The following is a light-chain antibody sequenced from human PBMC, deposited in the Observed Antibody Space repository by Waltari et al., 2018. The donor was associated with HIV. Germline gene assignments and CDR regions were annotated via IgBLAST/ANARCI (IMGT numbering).Light chain of an antibody. J-gene: IGLJ1*01. CDR3: AAWDDSLSGSYV. Sequence: QSVLTQPPSASGTPGRRVTIPCSGSSSNIGNNAVYWYQELPGTAPKLLIFGNGQRPSGVPDRFSGSKSGTSASLAISGLRSEDEADYYCAAWDDSLSGSYVFGTGTKVTVL. CDR1: SSNIGNNA. V-gene: IGLV1-47*01. CDR2: GNG.